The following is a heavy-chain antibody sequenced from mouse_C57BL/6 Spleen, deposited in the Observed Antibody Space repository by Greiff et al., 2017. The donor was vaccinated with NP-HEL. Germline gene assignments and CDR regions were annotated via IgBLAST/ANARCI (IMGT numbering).Heavy chain of an antibody. CDR1: GYTFTSYW. D-gene: IGHD2-4*01. J-gene: IGHJ3*01. V-gene: IGHV1-52*01. CDR3: ARSDDYDDEGFAY. CDR2: IDPSDSET. Sequence: QFQLQQPGAELVRPGSSVKLSCKASGYTFTSYWMHWVKQRPIQGLEWIGNIDPSDSETHYNQKFKDKATLTVDKSSSTAYMQLSSLTSEDSAVYYCARSDDYDDEGFAYWGQGTLVTVSA.